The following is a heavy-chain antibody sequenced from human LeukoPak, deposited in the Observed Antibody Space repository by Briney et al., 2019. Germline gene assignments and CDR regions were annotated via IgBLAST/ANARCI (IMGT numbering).Heavy chain of an antibody. CDR2: INHRGST. Sequence: PSETLSLTCAVYGGSFSGHYWSWIRQPPGRGLEWIGEINHRGSTNRNSSLKTRVTISVDTPKKQFSLKVTSVIAADTAVYYCARVPESVGINYFDYWGQGILVTVSS. V-gene: IGHV4-34*01. J-gene: IGHJ4*02. CDR1: GGSFSGHY. D-gene: IGHD1-26*01. CDR3: ARVPESVGINYFDY.